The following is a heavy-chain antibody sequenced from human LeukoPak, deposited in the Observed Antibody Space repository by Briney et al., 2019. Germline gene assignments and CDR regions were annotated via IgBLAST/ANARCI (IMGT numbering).Heavy chain of an antibody. CDR2: IYYSGST. Sequence: KPSQTLSLTCTVSGGSISSDVYYWTWIRQHPGRGLEWIGYIYYSGSTYYNPSLKSRVSISVDTSKNQFSLKVSSVTAADTAVYFCARDVKSSGYNYYGMDVWGQGTTVTVSS. CDR1: GGSISSDVYY. D-gene: IGHD6-19*01. CDR3: ARDVKSSGYNYYGMDV. J-gene: IGHJ6*02. V-gene: IGHV4-31*03.